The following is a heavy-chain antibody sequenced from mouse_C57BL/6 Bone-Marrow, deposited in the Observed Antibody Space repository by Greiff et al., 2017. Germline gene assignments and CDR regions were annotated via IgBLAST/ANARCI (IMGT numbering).Heavy chain of an antibody. CDR3: ARHKRYYYGSSYAWFAY. V-gene: IGHV5-9*01. Sequence: EVKLMESGGGLVKPGGSLKLSCAASGFTFSSYTMSWVRQTPEKRLEWVATISGGGGNTYYPDSVKGRFTISRDHAKNTLYLQMSSLRSEDTALYYCARHKRYYYGSSYAWFAYWGQGTLVTVSA. D-gene: IGHD1-1*01. CDR2: ISGGGGNT. J-gene: IGHJ3*01. CDR1: GFTFSSYT.